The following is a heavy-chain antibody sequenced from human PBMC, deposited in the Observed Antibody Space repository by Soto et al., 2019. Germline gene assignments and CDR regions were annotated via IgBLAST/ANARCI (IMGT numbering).Heavy chain of an antibody. CDR1: GGSTSDFY. D-gene: IGHD6-6*01. CDR3: ARVGGLAARTFDY. CDR2: IYYSGST. Sequence: SETLSLTCPVSGGSTSDFYWSWIRQPPGKGLEWIGYIYYSGSTNYNPSLKSRVTISVDTSKNQFSLNLRSMSPADTAVYYCARVGGLAARTFDYWGPGTLVTVSS. V-gene: IGHV4-59*01. J-gene: IGHJ4*02.